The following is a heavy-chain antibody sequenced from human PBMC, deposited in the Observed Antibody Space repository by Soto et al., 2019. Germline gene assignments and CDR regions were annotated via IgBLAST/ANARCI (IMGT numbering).Heavy chain of an antibody. CDR2: ILYDGSKK. Sequence: QVQLVESGGGVVQPGRSLRLSCAASGFTFNNYAMHWVRQAPGQGLEWVAVILYDGSKKYYEDSVKGRFTISRDNSKNTLYLQMNCLRAEDTAVYYCARNQLPGGYLDYWGQGTLVTVSS. V-gene: IGHV3-30*03. CDR1: GFTFNNYA. CDR3: ARNQLPGGYLDY. J-gene: IGHJ4*02. D-gene: IGHD2-2*01.